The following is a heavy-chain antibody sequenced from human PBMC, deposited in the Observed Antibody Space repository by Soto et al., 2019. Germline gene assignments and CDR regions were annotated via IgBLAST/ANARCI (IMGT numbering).Heavy chain of an antibody. V-gene: IGHV5-51*01. J-gene: IGHJ6*02. CDR2: IYPGDSDA. D-gene: IGHD6-25*01. CDR1: GYNFTNYW. Sequence: GESLKISCKGSGYNFTNYWLGWVRQMPGKGLEWMGIIYPGDSDARYSPSLQGQVTISVDKSITTAYLQWSSLKASDTAMYYCARQEHLVYSSDSYFYGMDVWGQGTTVTVSS. CDR3: ARQEHLVYSSDSYFYGMDV.